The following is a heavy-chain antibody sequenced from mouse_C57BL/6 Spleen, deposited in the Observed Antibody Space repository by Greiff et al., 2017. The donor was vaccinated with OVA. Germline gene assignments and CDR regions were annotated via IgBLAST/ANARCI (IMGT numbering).Heavy chain of an antibody. CDR1: GYTFTSYW. CDR2: IHPNSGST. D-gene: IGHD1-1*01. J-gene: IGHJ4*01. Sequence: QVQLQQPGAELVKPGASVKLSCKASGYTFTSYWMHWVKQRPGQGLEWIGMIHPNSGSTNYNEKFKSKATLTVDKSSSTAYMQLSSLTSEDSAVYYCARKDYYGSVYYYAMDYWGQGTSVTVSS. CDR3: ARKDYYGSVYYYAMDY. V-gene: IGHV1-64*01.